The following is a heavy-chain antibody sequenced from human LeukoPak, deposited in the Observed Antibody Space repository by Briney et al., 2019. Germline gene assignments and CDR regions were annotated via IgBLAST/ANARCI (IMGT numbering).Heavy chain of an antibody. J-gene: IGHJ1*01. D-gene: IGHD3-10*01. CDR1: GGSFSGYY. CDR2: INHSGST. Sequence: SETLSPTCAVYGGSFSGYYWSWIRQPPGKGLEWIGEINHSGSTNYNPSLKSRVTISVDTSKNQFSLKLSSVTAADTAVYYCARGVQYYYGSGSYSSRRVGYFQHWGQGTLVTVPS. CDR3: ARGVQYYYGSGSYSSRRVGYFQH. V-gene: IGHV4-34*01.